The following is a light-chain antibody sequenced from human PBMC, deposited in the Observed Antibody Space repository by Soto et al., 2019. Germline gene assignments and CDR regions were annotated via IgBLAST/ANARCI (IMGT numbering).Light chain of an antibody. CDR3: ASWDDRLGAVI. Sequence: QSVLTQPPSASGTPGQRVFISCSGSSSNIGGTNYAYWYQQLPGAAPKLLMHSNNLRPSGVPERISGSKSGTSASLAISGLRSEDEAVYYCASWDDRLGAVIFGGGTKRPS. CDR2: SNN. J-gene: IGLJ2*01. V-gene: IGLV1-47*02. CDR1: SSNIGGTNY.